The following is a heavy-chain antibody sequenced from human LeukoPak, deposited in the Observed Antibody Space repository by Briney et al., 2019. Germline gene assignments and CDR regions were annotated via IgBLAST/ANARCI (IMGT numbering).Heavy chain of an antibody. D-gene: IGHD3-22*01. CDR1: GFTFSSYS. CDR2: ISSSSSYI. J-gene: IGHJ3*02. V-gene: IGHV3-21*01. CDR3: AREIGSRITMIVVVSDAFDI. Sequence: PGGSLRLSCAASGFTFSSYSMNWVRQAPGKGLEWVSSISSSSSYIYYADSVKGRFTISRDNAKNSLYLQMNSLRAEDTAVYYCAREIGSRITMIVVVSDAFDIWGQGTLVTVSS.